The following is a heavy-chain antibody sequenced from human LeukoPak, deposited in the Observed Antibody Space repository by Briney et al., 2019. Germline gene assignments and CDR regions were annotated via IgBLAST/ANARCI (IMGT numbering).Heavy chain of an antibody. V-gene: IGHV4-4*07. J-gene: IGHJ6*02. CDR2: IYTSGST. D-gene: IGHD3-10*01. Sequence: SETLSLTCTVSGGSISSYYWSWIRQPAGKGLEWIGRIYTSGSTNYNPSLKSRVTMSVDTSKNQFSLKLSSVTAADTAVYYCARVDTYGSGSYCNPYYYYGMDVWGQGTTVTVSS. CDR1: GGSISSYY. CDR3: ARVDTYGSGSYCNPYYYYGMDV.